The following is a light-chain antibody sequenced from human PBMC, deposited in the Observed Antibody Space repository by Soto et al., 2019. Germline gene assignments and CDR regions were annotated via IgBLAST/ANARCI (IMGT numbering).Light chain of an antibody. Sequence: EIVLTQSPGTLSLSPGERATLSCRAGQNIHTNLAWYQQKPGQAPRLLIYGASSRATGIPARFSGSGSGTEFTLTIRSLQSEDFAVYFCQQYNDWWTFGQGTKVDIK. J-gene: IGKJ1*01. CDR3: QQYNDWWT. CDR2: GAS. CDR1: QNIHTN. V-gene: IGKV3D-15*01.